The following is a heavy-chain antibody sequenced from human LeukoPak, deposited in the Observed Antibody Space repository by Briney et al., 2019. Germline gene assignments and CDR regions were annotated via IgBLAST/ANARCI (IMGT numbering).Heavy chain of an antibody. CDR1: GGSISSYY. Sequence: SSETLSLTCTVSGGSISSYYWSWIRQPPGKGLEGSGYIYYSGSTNYNPSLKSRVTISVDTSKNQFSLKLSSVTAADTAVYYCARSGYQLLSGPFDYWGQGTLVTVSS. V-gene: IGHV4-59*01. J-gene: IGHJ4*02. CDR3: ARSGYQLLSGPFDY. D-gene: IGHD2-2*01. CDR2: IYYSGST.